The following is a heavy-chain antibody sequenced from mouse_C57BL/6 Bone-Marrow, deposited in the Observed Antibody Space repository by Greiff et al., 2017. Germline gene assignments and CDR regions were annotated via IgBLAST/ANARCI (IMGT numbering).Heavy chain of an antibody. CDR2: IYPGSGST. CDR3: ARSSYGNYEAY. Sequence: QVQLQQPGAELVQPGASVKMSCKASGYTFTSYWITWVKQRHGQGLEWIGDIYPGSGSTNYNEKFKSKATLTVDTSSSTAYMQRSSLTSEDSAVYYCARSSYGNYEAYWGQGTLVTVSA. V-gene: IGHV1-55*01. CDR1: GYTFTSYW. J-gene: IGHJ3*01. D-gene: IGHD2-1*01.